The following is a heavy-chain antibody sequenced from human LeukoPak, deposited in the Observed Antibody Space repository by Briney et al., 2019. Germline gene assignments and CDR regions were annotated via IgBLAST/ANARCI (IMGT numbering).Heavy chain of an antibody. V-gene: IGHV4-59*01. Sequence: PSETLSLTCTVSGGSISGYYWSWTRQPPGKGLEWIGYIYYSGTTYYDPSLKSRVTISVDTSEYQLSLRLSSVTAADTAVYYCARYCSSGSQKALDNWGQGTLVTVCS. CDR2: IYYSGTT. CDR3: ARYCSSGSQKALDN. J-gene: IGHJ4*02. D-gene: IGHD6-25*01. CDR1: GGSISGYY.